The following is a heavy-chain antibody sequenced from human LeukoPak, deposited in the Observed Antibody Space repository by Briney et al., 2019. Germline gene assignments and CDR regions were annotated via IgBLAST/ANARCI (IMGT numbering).Heavy chain of an antibody. J-gene: IGHJ4*02. Sequence: SETLSLTRTVSGASLSSYYCSWIRQSPGKGLEWIGLISYSGSTKYNSSLESRVTISADTSKSQCSLKLSSVTAADTAVYYCVRGAGWLPDYWGQGTLVTVSS. CDR2: ISYSGST. V-gene: IGHV4-59*01. CDR1: GASLSSYY. D-gene: IGHD5-24*01. CDR3: VRGAGWLPDY.